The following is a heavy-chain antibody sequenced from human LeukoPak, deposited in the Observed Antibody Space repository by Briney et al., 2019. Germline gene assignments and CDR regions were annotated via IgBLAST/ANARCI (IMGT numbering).Heavy chain of an antibody. CDR2: IKQDGSEK. CDR1: GFSFSTYW. Sequence: GGSLRLSCAASGFSFSTYWMCWVRQAPGKGLEWVANIKQDGSEKYYVDSVKGRFTISRDNAKRSLYLQMNSLRAEDTAVFYCARDRDNITCPHDYWGRGTLVTVSS. D-gene: IGHD2-15*01. J-gene: IGHJ4*02. CDR3: ARDRDNITCPHDY. V-gene: IGHV3-7*05.